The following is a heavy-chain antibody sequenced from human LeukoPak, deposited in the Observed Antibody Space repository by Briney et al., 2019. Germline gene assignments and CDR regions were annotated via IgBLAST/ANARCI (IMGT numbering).Heavy chain of an antibody. CDR1: GFSFRSYS. V-gene: IGHV3-21*01. Sequence: GGSLRLSCAASGFSFRSYSMNWVRQAPGKGLEWVSSITSSSNYIYYSDSVTGRFTISRDNAKNSLYLQMNSLRAEDTAVYYCARDQGDYGDFDYWGQGTLVTVSS. CDR3: ARDQGDYGDFDY. D-gene: IGHD4-17*01. J-gene: IGHJ4*02. CDR2: ITSSSNYI.